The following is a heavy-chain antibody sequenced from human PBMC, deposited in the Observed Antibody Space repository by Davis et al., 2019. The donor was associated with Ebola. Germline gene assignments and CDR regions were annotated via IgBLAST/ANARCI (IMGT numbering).Heavy chain of an antibody. CDR2: INGDGSST. Sequence: PGGSLRLSCAASGFTFSSHWLHWVRQAPGKGLVWVSRINGDGSSTNYADSVKGRFTISRDNAKHTLYLQMNSLSAEDTAVYYCARQRWVGSFDYWGQGTLVTVSS. D-gene: IGHD3-10*01. CDR3: ARQRWVGSFDY. J-gene: IGHJ4*02. V-gene: IGHV3-74*01. CDR1: GFTFSSHW.